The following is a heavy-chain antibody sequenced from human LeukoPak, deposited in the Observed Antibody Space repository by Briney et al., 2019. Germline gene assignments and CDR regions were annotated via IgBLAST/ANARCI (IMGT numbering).Heavy chain of an antibody. CDR2: IRSKANSYAT. CDR1: GFPFSGPP. Sequence: GGSLRLSCAAPGFPFSGPPRPWVPQASGKGLEWVGRIRSKANSYATAYAASVKGRFTISRDDSKNTAYLQMNSLKTEDTAVYYCTSSGYSYYYWGQGTLVTVSS. CDR3: TSSGYSYYY. J-gene: IGHJ4*02. V-gene: IGHV3-73*01. D-gene: IGHD5-18*01.